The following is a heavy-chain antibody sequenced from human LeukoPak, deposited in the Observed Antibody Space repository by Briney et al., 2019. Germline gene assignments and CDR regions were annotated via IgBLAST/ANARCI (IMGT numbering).Heavy chain of an antibody. V-gene: IGHV3-21*01. D-gene: IGHD1-26*01. CDR3: ARVFSGTYLNYHHFDY. CDR1: GFTFNDYG. J-gene: IGHJ4*02. Sequence: GGSLRLSCAASGFTFNDYGMSWVRQAPGKGLEWVSSISSSSSYIYYADSVKGRFTVSRNNAKNSLYLQMDSLRAEDTAVYYCARVFSGTYLNYHHFDYWGQGTLVTVSS. CDR2: ISSSSSYI.